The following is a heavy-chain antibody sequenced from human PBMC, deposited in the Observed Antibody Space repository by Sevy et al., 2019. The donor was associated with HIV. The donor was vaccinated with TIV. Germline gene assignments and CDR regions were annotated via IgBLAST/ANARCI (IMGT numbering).Heavy chain of an antibody. Sequence: QLGGSLRLSCAASGFTFDNYAMSWVRQAPEKGLEWVSTISGGADTTYYADSVKGRFTISSDSSKDTLYLQMKSLRVEDTAVYYCARVGGWEVTSLDNWFDPWGQGTLVTVSS. CDR2: ISGGADTT. V-gene: IGHV3-23*01. J-gene: IGHJ5*02. CDR3: ARVGGWEVTSLDNWFDP. CDR1: GFTFDNYA. D-gene: IGHD1-26*01.